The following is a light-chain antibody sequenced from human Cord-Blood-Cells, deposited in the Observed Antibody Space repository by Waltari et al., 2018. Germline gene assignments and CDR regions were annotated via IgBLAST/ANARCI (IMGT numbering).Light chain of an antibody. V-gene: IGKV3-20*01. CDR2: GAS. J-gene: IGKJ2*01. CDR1: QSVSSSY. Sequence: ESGLTQSPGTLSLSPGERATLSCRASQSVSSSYLAWYQQKPGQAPRLLIYGASSRATGIPDRFSGSGSGTDFTLTISRLEPEDFAVYYCQQYGSSPYTFGQGTKLEIK. CDR3: QQYGSSPYT.